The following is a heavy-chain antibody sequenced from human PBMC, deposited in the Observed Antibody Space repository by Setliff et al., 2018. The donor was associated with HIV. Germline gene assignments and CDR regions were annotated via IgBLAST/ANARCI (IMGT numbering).Heavy chain of an antibody. CDR2: IYFTGSS. D-gene: IGHD4-17*01. Sequence: SETLSLTCAVSGYSISSGYYWGWIRQPPGKGLEWIGSIYFTGSSDNNPSLKSRVTLSVDTSKHQFSLKLSSVTAADTAVYYCARVQMAYAAFDVWGQGTMVTVSS. J-gene: IGHJ3*01. CDR3: ARVQMAYAAFDV. CDR1: GYSISSGYY. V-gene: IGHV4-38-2*01.